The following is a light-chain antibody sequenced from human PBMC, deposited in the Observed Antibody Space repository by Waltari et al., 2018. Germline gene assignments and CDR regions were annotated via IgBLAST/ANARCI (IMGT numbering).Light chain of an antibody. CDR1: SSNIGRNS. V-gene: IGLV1-44*01. Sequence: SVLTQPPSASGTPGQRVTISCSGTSSNIGRNSVNWYQQVPGTDHKLLIYNNRRGPSVVSDRFSCSKSGASASLDISWLQSEDEADYYCAAWDDSLNGVFGGGTKLTVL. CDR3: AAWDDSLNGV. J-gene: IGLJ3*02. CDR2: NNR.